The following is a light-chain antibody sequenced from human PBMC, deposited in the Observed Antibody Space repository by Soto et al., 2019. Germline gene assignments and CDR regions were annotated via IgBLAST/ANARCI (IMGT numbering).Light chain of an antibody. CDR1: QSFTTSQ. CDR3: QQYASSPRT. V-gene: IGKV3-20*01. Sequence: IVLTQSPGTLSLSPGERATLFFRASQSFTTSQLAWYQQRPGQAPRVLIFGASRRATGIPDRFSGSGSGTDFTLTISRLEPEDSAVYYCQQYASSPRTFGQGTKVDIK. J-gene: IGKJ1*01. CDR2: GAS.